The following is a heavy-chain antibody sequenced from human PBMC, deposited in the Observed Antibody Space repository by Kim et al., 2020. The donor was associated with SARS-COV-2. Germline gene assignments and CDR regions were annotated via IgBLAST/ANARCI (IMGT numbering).Heavy chain of an antibody. CDR2: ISYDGSNK. D-gene: IGHD5-12*01. CDR1: GFTFSSYG. V-gene: IGHV3-30*18. Sequence: GGSLRLSCAASGFTFSSYGMHWVRQAPGKGLEWVAVISYDGSNKYYADSVKGRFTISRDNSKNTLYLQMNSLRAEDTAVYYCAKDQGDGYRSRFDYWGQGTLVTVSS. CDR3: AKDQGDGYRSRFDY. J-gene: IGHJ4*02.